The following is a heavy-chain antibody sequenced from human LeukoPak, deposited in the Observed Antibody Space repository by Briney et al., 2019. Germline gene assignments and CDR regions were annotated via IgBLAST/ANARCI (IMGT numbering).Heavy chain of an antibody. CDR1: GFTFSSYG. CDR2: IWYDGSNK. V-gene: IGHV3-33*06. CDR3: ANLGAAAGL. D-gene: IGHD6-13*01. J-gene: IGHJ4*02. Sequence: GGSLRLSCAASGFTFSSYGMHWVRQAPGKGLEWVAVIWYDGSNKYYADSVKGRFTISRDDSKNTLYLQMNSLRAEDTAVYYCANLGAAAGLWGQGTLVTVSS.